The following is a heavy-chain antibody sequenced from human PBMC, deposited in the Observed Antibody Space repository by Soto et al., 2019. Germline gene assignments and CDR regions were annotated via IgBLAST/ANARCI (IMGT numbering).Heavy chain of an antibody. D-gene: IGHD2-21*02. CDR2: ISDPGTST. CDR3: AKSLVTPSDAFDL. Sequence: GGSLRLSCAASGFTFGNYAMNWVRQAPGKGLEWISSISDPGTSTYYANSVKGRFSMSRDNSKNTLFLQMNRLRADDTAVDFCAKSLVTPSDAFDLWGRGTLVTVSS. J-gene: IGHJ3*01. V-gene: IGHV3-23*01. CDR1: GFTFGNYA.